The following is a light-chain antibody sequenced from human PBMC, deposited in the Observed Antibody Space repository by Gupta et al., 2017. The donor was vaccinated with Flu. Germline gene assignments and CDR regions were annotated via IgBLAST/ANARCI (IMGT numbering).Light chain of an antibody. CDR3: QVDNTTYT. V-gene: IGKV3-20*01. J-gene: IGKJ2*01. CDR2: GAS. Sequence: IVLTQSPGTLSLSPGERATLSCGASQSVNSRYLSWYQQKCGQPPRLLIFGASSRATGIPDRFSGSGYGTDFTLTSSRREPEDFAVYYGQVDNTTYTFGQGTKLEIK. CDR1: QSVNSRY.